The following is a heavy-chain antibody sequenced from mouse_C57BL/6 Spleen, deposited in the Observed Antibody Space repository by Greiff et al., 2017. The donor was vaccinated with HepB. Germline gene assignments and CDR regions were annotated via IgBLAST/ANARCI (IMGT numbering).Heavy chain of an antibody. V-gene: IGHV5-12*01. D-gene: IGHD2-4*01. Sequence: DVMLVESGGGLVQPGGSLKLSCAASGFTFSDYYMYWVRQTPEKRLEWVAYISNGGGSTYYPDTVKGRFTISRDNAKNTLYLQMSRLKSEDTAMYYCARSIYYDYDERGAMDYWGQGTSVTVSS. CDR1: GFTFSDYY. J-gene: IGHJ4*01. CDR3: ARSIYYDYDERGAMDY. CDR2: ISNGGGST.